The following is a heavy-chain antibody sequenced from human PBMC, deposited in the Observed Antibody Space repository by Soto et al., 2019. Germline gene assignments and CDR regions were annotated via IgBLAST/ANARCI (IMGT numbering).Heavy chain of an antibody. CDR3: ARVRGMVRGVTTTYYFDY. J-gene: IGHJ4*02. D-gene: IGHD3-10*01. Sequence: ASVKVSCKASGYTFTSYDINWVRQATGQGLEWMGWMNPNSGNTGYAQKFQGRVTMTRNTSISTAYMELSSLRSEDTAVYYCARVRGMVRGVTTTYYFDYWGQGNLVTVSS. CDR1: GYTFTSYD. CDR2: MNPNSGNT. V-gene: IGHV1-8*01.